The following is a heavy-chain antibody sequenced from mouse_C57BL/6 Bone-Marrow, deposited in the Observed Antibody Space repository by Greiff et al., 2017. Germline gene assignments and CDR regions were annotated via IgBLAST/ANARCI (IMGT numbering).Heavy chain of an antibody. CDR2: ISNGGGST. J-gene: IGHJ3*01. D-gene: IGHD4-1*01. CDR1: GFTFSDYY. Sequence: DVMLVESGGGLVQPGGSLKLSCAASGFTFSDYYMYWVRQTPEKRLEWVAYISNGGGSTYYPDTVKGRFTISRDNAKNTLYLQMSRLKSEDTAMYYCARRNWAWFAYWGQGTLVTVSA. V-gene: IGHV5-12*01. CDR3: ARRNWAWFAY.